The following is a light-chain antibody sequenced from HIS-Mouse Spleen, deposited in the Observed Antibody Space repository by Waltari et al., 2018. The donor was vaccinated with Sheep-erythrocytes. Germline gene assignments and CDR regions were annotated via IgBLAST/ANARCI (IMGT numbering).Light chain of an antibody. Sequence: LTQPRSVSVSPGQTASITCSGDKLGDKYACWYRQKPGQSPVLVIYQDSKRPSGFPERFSGSNSGNTATLTISGTQAMDEADYYCQAWDSSTVVFGGGTKLTVL. CDR3: QAWDSSTVV. J-gene: IGLJ2*01. CDR2: QDS. V-gene: IGLV3-1*01. CDR1: KLGDKY.